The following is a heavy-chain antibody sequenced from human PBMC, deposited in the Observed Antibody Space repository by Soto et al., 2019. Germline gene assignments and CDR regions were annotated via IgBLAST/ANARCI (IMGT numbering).Heavy chain of an antibody. J-gene: IGHJ6*02. CDR2: LMPIFRAP. CDR1: GGAFSDYA. Sequence: QVQLVQSGAEVKKPGSSVKVSCKASGGAFSDYAFSWVRQAPGQGLEWLGGLMPIFRAPDYAQKFQGRVTITADEFTRTAYMEMNSLRSADTAVYYCASWLKGPDIGNYYYGMDVWGQGTTVTVS. CDR3: ASWLKGPDIGNYYYGMDV. V-gene: IGHV1-69*12. D-gene: IGHD2-15*01.